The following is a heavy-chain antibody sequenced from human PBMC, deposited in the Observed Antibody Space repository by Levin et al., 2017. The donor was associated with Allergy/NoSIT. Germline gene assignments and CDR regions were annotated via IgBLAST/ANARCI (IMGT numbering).Heavy chain of an antibody. CDR1: GFTFSSYG. CDR2: ISYDGSNK. V-gene: IGHV3-30*18. J-gene: IGHJ4*02. CDR3: AKDEDYFLDY. D-gene: IGHD2/OR15-2a*01. Sequence: PGGSLRLSCAASGFTFSSYGMHWVRQAPGKGLEWVAVISYDGSNKYYADSVKGRFTISRDNSKNTLYLQMNSLRAEDTAVYYCAKDEDYFLDYWGQGTLVTVSS.